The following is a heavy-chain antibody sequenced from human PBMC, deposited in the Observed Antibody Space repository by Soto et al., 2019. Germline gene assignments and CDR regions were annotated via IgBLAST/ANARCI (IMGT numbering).Heavy chain of an antibody. CDR1: GGSFSGYY. V-gene: IGHV4-34*01. CDR2: INHSGST. D-gene: IGHD2-2*01. J-gene: IGHJ6*03. CDR3: ARGGSVVPAARAWGYYYYYMDV. Sequence: SETLSLTCAVYGGSFSGYYWSWIRQPPGKGLEWIGEINHSGSTNYNPSLKSRVTISVDTSKNQFSLKLSSVTAADTAVDYCARGGSVVPAARAWGYYYYYMDVWGKGTTVTVSS.